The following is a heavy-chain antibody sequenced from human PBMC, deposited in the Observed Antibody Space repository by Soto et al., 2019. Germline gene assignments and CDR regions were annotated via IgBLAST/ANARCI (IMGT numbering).Heavy chain of an antibody. CDR2: IAYDGSDQ. CDR3: ATSTYCNGGSCFPQY. D-gene: IGHD2-15*01. Sequence: QVQVEEFGGGVVQPGRSLRLSCAGPTFTFSDFGFHWVRQAPAKGLGWGAMIAYDGSDQYYGDSVQGRCTIYRDDSKNTVYLQMNSLRAEDTATYYCATSTYCNGGSCFPQYWGPGTLVTVSS. V-gene: IGHV3-30*03. J-gene: IGHJ1*01. CDR1: TFTFSDFG.